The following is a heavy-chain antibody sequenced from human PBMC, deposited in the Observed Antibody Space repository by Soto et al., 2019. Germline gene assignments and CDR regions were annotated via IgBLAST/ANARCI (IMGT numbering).Heavy chain of an antibody. CDR3: ARVPAGHDYGDYDDAFDI. Sequence: QVQLQESGPGLVKPSQTLSLTCTVSGGSISSGGYYWSWIRQHPGKGLEWIGYIYYSGSTYYNPSLKRRVTLSVDASKNQFSLKLSSVTAADTAVYYCARVPAGHDYGDYDDAFDIWGQGTMVTVSS. CDR1: GGSISSGGYY. CDR2: IYYSGST. V-gene: IGHV4-31*03. D-gene: IGHD4-17*01. J-gene: IGHJ3*02.